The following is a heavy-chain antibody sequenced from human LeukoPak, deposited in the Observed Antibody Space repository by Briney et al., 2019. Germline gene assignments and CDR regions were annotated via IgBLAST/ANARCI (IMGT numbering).Heavy chain of an antibody. V-gene: IGHV4-30-4*01. CDR2: IYNSGST. CDR3: ARGKGYSYGIDY. Sequence: SETLSLTGTVSDGSISSGEHYWSSIRQAPGKGLQWIGHIYNSGSTHYNPSLKSRVTISSDTSKNQFSLKLSSVTAADTAVYYCARGKGYSYGIDYWGQGTLVTVSS. J-gene: IGHJ4*02. CDR1: DGSISSGEHY. D-gene: IGHD5-18*01.